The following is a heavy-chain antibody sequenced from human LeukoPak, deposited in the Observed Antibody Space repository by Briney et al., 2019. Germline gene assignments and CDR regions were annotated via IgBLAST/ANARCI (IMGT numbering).Heavy chain of an antibody. CDR2: INSRGSTI. CDR3: ARESDSGGYRFDY. J-gene: IGHJ4*02. CDR1: GFTFSSYK. Sequence: PGGSLRLSCAASGFTFSSYKMIWVRQAPGKGLEWVSYINSRGSTIYYADSVKGRFTISRDNAKNSLYLQMNSLGTEDTAVYSCARESDSGGYRFDYWGQGSLVTVSS. D-gene: IGHD3-22*01. V-gene: IGHV3-48*03.